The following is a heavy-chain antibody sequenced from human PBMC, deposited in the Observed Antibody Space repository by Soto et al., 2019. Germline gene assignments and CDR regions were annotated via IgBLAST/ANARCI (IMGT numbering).Heavy chain of an antibody. D-gene: IGHD4-4*01. V-gene: IGHV5-51*01. Sequence: PGESLKISCKASGYSFSTYWIGWVRQMPGKGLDWMGVIYPGDSDSRYNPSFQGHVTISADKSISTAYLQWSSLRASDSAIYYCARHASSRTSNYDYYAVDVWGLGTTVTV. CDR2: IYPGDSDS. CDR3: ARHASSRTSNYDYYAVDV. CDR1: GYSFSTYW. J-gene: IGHJ6*02.